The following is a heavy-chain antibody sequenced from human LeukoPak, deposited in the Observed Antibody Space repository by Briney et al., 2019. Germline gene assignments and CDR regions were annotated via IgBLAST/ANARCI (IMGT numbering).Heavy chain of an antibody. J-gene: IGHJ4*02. Sequence: PGGSLRLSSAASGFTFSSYEMNWVRQAPGKGLEWVSYISSSGSTIYYADSVKGRFTISRDNAKNSLYLQMNSLRAEDTAVYYCARALYDSTGYVEYSGQGKLVTVSS. CDR1: GFTFSSYE. D-gene: IGHD3-22*01. CDR2: ISSSGSTI. CDR3: ARALYDSTGYVEY. V-gene: IGHV3-48*03.